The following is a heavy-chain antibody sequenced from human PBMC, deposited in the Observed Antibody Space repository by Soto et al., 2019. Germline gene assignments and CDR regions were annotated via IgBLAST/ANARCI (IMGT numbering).Heavy chain of an antibody. CDR1: GFTFSGHS. V-gene: IGHV3-48*04. J-gene: IGHJ4*02. Sequence: QPGGSLRLSCAASGFTFSGHSLNWIRQAPGKGLEWIAYMTASGVTMYADSVKGRFTISRDNAKNSLYLQMDSLRVEDTAVYYCARDGGASTFDFDSWGQGTLVTVSS. CDR2: MTASGVTM. CDR3: ARDGGASTFDFDS. D-gene: IGHD3-10*01.